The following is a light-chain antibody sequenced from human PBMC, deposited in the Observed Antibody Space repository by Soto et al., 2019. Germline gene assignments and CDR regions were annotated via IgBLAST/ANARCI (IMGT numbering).Light chain of an antibody. CDR3: QQYVNSPRT. Sequence: EIVLTQSPGTLSLSPGERATLSCRASQSVSSSYLAWYQQKPGQAPRLLIYGASSRATGIPDRFSGSGSATDFTLTISRLEPEDFAVYYCQQYVNSPRTFGQGTKLEIK. V-gene: IGKV3-20*01. CDR2: GAS. CDR1: QSVSSSY. J-gene: IGKJ2*01.